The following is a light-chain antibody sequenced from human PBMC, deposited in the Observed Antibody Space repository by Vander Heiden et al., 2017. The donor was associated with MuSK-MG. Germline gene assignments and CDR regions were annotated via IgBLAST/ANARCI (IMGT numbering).Light chain of an antibody. CDR3: QVWDSGNPLAV. Sequence: SYMMTQPPSVSVAPGQTARITCGGNNIGRKSVHWYQQKPGQAPVLVVYDDDDRASGIPERFSGSNSGNTAPLTISRVEAGEEADYYCQVWDSGNPLAVFAGGTQRTIL. V-gene: IGLV3-21*02. CDR2: DDD. J-gene: IGLJ7*01. CDR1: NIGRKS.